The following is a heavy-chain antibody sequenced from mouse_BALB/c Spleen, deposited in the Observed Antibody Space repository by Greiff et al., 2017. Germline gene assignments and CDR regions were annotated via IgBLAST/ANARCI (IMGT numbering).Heavy chain of an antibody. CDR1: GFTFSSFG. CDR3: ARCVRLRAMDY. Sequence: EVQLVESGGGLVQPGGSRKLSCAASGFTFSSFGMHWVRQAPEKGLEWVAYISSGSSTIYYADTVKGRFTISRDNPKNTLFLQMTSLRSEDTAMYYCARCVRLRAMDYWGQGTSVTVSS. CDR2: ISSGSSTI. V-gene: IGHV5-17*02. D-gene: IGHD1-2*01. J-gene: IGHJ4*01.